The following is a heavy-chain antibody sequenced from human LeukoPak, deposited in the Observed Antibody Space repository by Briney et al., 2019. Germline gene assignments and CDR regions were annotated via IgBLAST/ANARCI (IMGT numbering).Heavy chain of an antibody. V-gene: IGHV4-31*03. D-gene: IGHD3-3*01. J-gene: IGHJ1*01. CDR3: ARAYSNDFWSGYYPTGYFQH. CDR2: IYYSGST. Sequence: SETLSLTCTVSGGCISSGGYYWSWIRQHPGKGLEWIGYIYYSGSTYYNPSLKSRVTISVDTSKNQFSLKLSSVTAADTAVYYCARAYSNDFWSGYYPTGYFQHWGQGTLVTVSS. CDR1: GGCISSGGYY.